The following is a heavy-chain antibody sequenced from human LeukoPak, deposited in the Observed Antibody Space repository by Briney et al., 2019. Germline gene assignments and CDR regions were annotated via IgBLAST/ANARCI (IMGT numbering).Heavy chain of an antibody. V-gene: IGHV3-43*02. CDR2: FCGDGGST. J-gene: IGHJ4*02. CDR1: GFTFDDYA. CDR3: AKDRPGIAAAGIFDY. D-gene: IGHD6-13*01. Sequence: GGSLRLSCAASGFTFDDYAMHWVRQTPGKGLEWVSLFCGDGGSTYYADSVKGRFTISRDNSKNSLYLQMNSLRTEDTALYYCAKDRPGIAAAGIFDYWGQGTLVTVSS.